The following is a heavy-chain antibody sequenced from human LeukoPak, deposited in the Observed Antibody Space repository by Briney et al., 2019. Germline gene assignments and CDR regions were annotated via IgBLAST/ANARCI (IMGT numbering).Heavy chain of an antibody. Sequence: SGGSLRLSCAASGFTFSSYEMNWVRQAPGKGLEWVSYISSSGSTIYYADSVKGRFTISRDNAKNSLYLQMNSLRAEDTAVYYCARDLGYSGSYFNAFDIWGQGTMVTVSS. V-gene: IGHV3-48*03. J-gene: IGHJ3*02. CDR1: GFTFSSYE. CDR2: ISSSGSTI. D-gene: IGHD1-26*01. CDR3: ARDLGYSGSYFNAFDI.